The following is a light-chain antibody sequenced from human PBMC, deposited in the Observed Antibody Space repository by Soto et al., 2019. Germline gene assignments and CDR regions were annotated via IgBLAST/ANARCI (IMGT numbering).Light chain of an antibody. CDR2: LNN. Sequence: QSVLTQPPSASGTPGQRVTISCSGSSSNIGTNTVNWYQQLPGTAPKVLIYLNNHRPSGVPDRFSGSKSGTSASLAISGLQSEDEADYYCAALDDSLNGSYVFGTGTKVTVL. J-gene: IGLJ1*01. CDR1: SSNIGTNT. V-gene: IGLV1-44*01. CDR3: AALDDSLNGSYV.